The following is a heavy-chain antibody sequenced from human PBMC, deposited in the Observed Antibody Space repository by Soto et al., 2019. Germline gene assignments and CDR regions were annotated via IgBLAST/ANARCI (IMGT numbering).Heavy chain of an antibody. CDR3: ARGVRGIVVVPADGGHNWFDP. J-gene: IGHJ5*02. CDR1: GYTFTGYY. V-gene: IGHV1-2*04. CDR2: INPNSGGT. Sequence: QVQLVQSGAEVKKPGASVKVSCKASGYTFTGYYMHWVRQAPGQGLEWMGWINPNSGGTNYAQKFQGWATMTRDTSISTAYMELSRLRSDDTAVYYCARGVRGIVVVPADGGHNWFDPWGQGTLVTVSS. D-gene: IGHD2-2*01.